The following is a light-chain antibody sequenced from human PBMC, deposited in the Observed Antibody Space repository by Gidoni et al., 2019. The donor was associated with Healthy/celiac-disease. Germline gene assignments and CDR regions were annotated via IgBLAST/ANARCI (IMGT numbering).Light chain of an antibody. CDR2: RAS. CDR3: QQYNSYWT. Sequence: DIQMTQSPSTLSASVGDRVTITCRASQSISSWLAWYQQKPGKAHKLLIYRASSLESGVPSRFSGSGSETEFTLTISSLQPDDFASYYCQQYNSYWTFGQGTKVEIK. V-gene: IGKV1-5*03. CDR1: QSISSW. J-gene: IGKJ1*01.